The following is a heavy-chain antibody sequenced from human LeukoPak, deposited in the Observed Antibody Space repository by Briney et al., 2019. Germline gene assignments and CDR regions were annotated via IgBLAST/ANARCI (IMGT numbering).Heavy chain of an antibody. Sequence: PGESLKISCKGSGYTFTSYWIGWVRQMPGKGLERMGIIYPGDSDTRYSPSFQGQVTISADKSISSAYLQWSSLKASDTAMYYCARLRGCSGGNCYAEYWGQGTLVTVSS. V-gene: IGHV5-51*01. J-gene: IGHJ4*02. CDR1: GYTFTSYW. CDR2: IYPGDSDT. D-gene: IGHD2-15*01. CDR3: ARLRGCSGGNCYAEY.